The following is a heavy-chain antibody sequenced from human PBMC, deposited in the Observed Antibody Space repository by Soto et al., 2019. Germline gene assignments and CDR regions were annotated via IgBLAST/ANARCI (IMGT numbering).Heavy chain of an antibody. V-gene: IGHV3-30-3*01. CDR2: ISYDGSNK. Sequence: QVQLVESGGGVVQPGRSLRLSCAASGFTFSSYAMHWVRQAPGKGLEWVAVISYDGSNKYYADSVKGRFTISRDNSKNTLYLQMNSLRAEDTAVYYCARARAKAVTQPVGGYWGQGTLVTVYS. J-gene: IGHJ4*02. D-gene: IGHD1-26*01. CDR1: GFTFSSYA. CDR3: ARARAKAVTQPVGGY.